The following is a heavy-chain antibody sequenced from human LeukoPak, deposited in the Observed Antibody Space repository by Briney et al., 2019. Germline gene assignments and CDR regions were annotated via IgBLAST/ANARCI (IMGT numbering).Heavy chain of an antibody. CDR1: GLTFSSHW. D-gene: IGHD2-15*01. CDR3: ASKFPYCSGGSCAL. V-gene: IGHV3-7*01. CDR2: ISPDGDRE. J-gene: IGHJ4*02. Sequence: GGSLRLSCAASGLTFSSHWMSWVRQAPGQGLEGVANISPDGDRENYVDSVKGRFSISRDNAKNSLFLQMHSLRAEDTAVYYCASKFPYCSGGSCALGGPGTLVTVSS.